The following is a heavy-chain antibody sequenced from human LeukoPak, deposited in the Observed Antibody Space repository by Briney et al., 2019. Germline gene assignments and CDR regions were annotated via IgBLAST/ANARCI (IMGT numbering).Heavy chain of an antibody. Sequence: PGGSLRLSCAASGFTFNNYVMTWVRQAPGKELEWVSGISGDGETTYYADSVKGRFTISRDNSKNTLYLQMNSLRAEDTAVYYCAKGDYSSGWYGWYFQHWGQGTLVTVSS. D-gene: IGHD6-19*01. CDR2: ISGDGETT. CDR1: GFTFNNYV. V-gene: IGHV3-23*01. J-gene: IGHJ1*01. CDR3: AKGDYSSGWYGWYFQH.